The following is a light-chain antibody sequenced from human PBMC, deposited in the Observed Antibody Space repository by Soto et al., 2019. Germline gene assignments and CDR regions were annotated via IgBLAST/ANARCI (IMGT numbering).Light chain of an antibody. J-gene: IGKJ4*01. CDR1: QDITRW. Sequence: DIQMTQSPSSVSAFVGDRVAITCRASQDITRWLAWYQKKPGEAPGILIYAASSLQSGVPSRFSGSGSGTEFALYISRLQPQDSATHYWQHVNRFPLAFGGGTKGEIK. CDR3: QHVNRFPLA. V-gene: IGKV1-12*01. CDR2: AAS.